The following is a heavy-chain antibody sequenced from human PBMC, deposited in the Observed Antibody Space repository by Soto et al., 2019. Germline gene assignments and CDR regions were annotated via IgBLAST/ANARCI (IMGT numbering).Heavy chain of an antibody. D-gene: IGHD1-26*01. Sequence: VQLTESGPGLVRPSGPLALTCGVSGGSITTSVLWTWVRQFPGRGLEWIGEIAHDDNTNYNPSLSGRVTMSVDLSNSQFSLNVASVNAADTAVDFCAGGRDYDYWGQGTLVTVSS. V-gene: IGHV4-4*02. CDR1: GGSITTSVL. CDR2: IAHDDNT. CDR3: AGGRDYDY. J-gene: IGHJ4*02.